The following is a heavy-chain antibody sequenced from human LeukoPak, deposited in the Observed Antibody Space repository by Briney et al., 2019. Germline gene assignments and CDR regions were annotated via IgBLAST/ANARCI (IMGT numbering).Heavy chain of an antibody. Sequence: GASVKVSCKASGGTFISYAISWVRQAPGQGLEWMGGIIPILGTANYAQEFQGRVTITADESTSTAYMELSSLRSEDTAVYYCARDPYYYGSGSSDLDYWGQGTLVTVSS. CDR1: GGTFISYA. CDR3: ARDPYYYGSGSSDLDY. CDR2: IIPILGTA. D-gene: IGHD3-10*01. V-gene: IGHV1-69*13. J-gene: IGHJ4*02.